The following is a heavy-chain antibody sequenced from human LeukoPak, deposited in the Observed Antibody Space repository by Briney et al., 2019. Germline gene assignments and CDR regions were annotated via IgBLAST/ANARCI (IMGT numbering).Heavy chain of an antibody. D-gene: IGHD3-22*01. CDR1: GGSISSGDYY. Sequence: SQTLSLTCTVSGGSISSGDYYWSWIRQPPGKGLEWIGYISYSGSTYYNPSLKSRVTISLDTSKNQFSLKLSSVTAADTAVYYCARRTQGWLLLSNFDYWGQGTLVTVSS. CDR3: ARRTQGWLLLSNFDY. CDR2: ISYSGST. V-gene: IGHV4-30-4*08. J-gene: IGHJ4*02.